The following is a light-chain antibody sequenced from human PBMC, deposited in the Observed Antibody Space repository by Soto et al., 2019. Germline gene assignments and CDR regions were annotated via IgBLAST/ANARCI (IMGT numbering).Light chain of an antibody. CDR3: ATWDGSLSGPWV. J-gene: IGLJ3*02. V-gene: IGLV1-47*01. Sequence: QSVLTQPPSASGTPGQRVTISCSGSSSNIGSNTVNWYQQLPGTAPKLLIYRNNQRPSEVPDRFSGSKSGTSASLAISGLRSEDEADYFCATWDGSLSGPWVFGGGTKLTVL. CDR2: RNN. CDR1: SSNIGSNT.